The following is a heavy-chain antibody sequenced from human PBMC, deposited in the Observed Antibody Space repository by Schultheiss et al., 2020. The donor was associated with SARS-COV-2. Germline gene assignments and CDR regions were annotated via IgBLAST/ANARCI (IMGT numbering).Heavy chain of an antibody. CDR1: GGTFSSYA. CDR2: IIPIFGTA. CDR3: ARFPGGFCSGGRCYYYNGMDV. J-gene: IGHJ6*02. Sequence: SVKVSCKASGGTFSSYAISWVRQAPGQGLEWMGGIIPIFGTANYAQKLQGRVTITADESTRTAYMELSSLRSEDTAVYYCARFPGGFCSGGRCYYYNGMDVWGQGTTVTVSS. V-gene: IGHV1-69*13. D-gene: IGHD2-15*01.